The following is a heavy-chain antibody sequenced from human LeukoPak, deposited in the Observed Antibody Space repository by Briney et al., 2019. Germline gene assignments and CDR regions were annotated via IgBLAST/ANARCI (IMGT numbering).Heavy chain of an antibody. CDR3: ARDPRFYYDSRGAFDI. Sequence: SETLSLTCTVSGGSISSGSYYWSWIRRPAGKGLEWIGRIYTSGSTNYNPSLKSRVTISVDTSKNQFSLKLSSVTAADTAVYYCARDPRFYYDSRGAFDIWGQGTMVTVSS. J-gene: IGHJ3*02. CDR2: IYTSGST. CDR1: GGSISSGSYY. D-gene: IGHD3-22*01. V-gene: IGHV4-61*02.